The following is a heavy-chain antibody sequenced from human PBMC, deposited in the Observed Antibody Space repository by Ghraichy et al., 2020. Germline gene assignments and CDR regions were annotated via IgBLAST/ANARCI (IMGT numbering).Heavy chain of an antibody. V-gene: IGHV3-53*01. Sequence: GGSLRLSCAASGFTVSSNYMSWVRHAPGKGLEWVSVIYSGGSTYYADSVKGRFTISRDNSKNTLYLQMNSLRAEDTAVYYCARGHEDYYDSSGYPYYFDYWGQGTLVTVSS. D-gene: IGHD3-22*01. CDR1: GFTVSSNY. CDR2: IYSGGST. J-gene: IGHJ4*02. CDR3: ARGHEDYYDSSGYPYYFDY.